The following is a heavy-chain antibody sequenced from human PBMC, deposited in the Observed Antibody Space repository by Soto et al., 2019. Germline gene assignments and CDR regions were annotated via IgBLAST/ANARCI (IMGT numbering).Heavy chain of an antibody. CDR1: AGSISSGTYY. Sequence: QVQLQESGPGLVKPSQTLSLTCSVSAGSISSGTYYWSWVRQRPGKGLEWIGYIYYSGTTYYNPSPESRVTISVDKSKSQFFLKLSSVTAADTAVYYCARTSGSYMDYWGQETLVTVSS. D-gene: IGHD1-26*01. CDR2: IYYSGTT. J-gene: IGHJ4*02. CDR3: ARTSGSYMDY. V-gene: IGHV4-31*03.